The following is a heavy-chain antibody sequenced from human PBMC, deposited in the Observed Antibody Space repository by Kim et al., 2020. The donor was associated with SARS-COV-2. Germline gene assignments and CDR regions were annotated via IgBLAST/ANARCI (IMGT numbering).Heavy chain of an antibody. V-gene: IGHV4-59*01. J-gene: IGHJ6*03. Sequence: SETLSLTCTVSGGSISSYYWSWIRQPPGKGLEWIGYIYYSGSTNYNPSLKSRVTISVDTSKNQFSLKLSSVTAADTAVYYCARDLVVWHDYYYYYYMDVWGKGTTVTVSS. CDR1: GGSISSYY. CDR3: ARDLVVWHDYYYYYYMDV. CDR2: IYYSGST. D-gene: IGHD2-8*02.